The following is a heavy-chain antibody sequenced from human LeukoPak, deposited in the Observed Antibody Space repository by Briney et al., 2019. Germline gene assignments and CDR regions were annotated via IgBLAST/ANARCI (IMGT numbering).Heavy chain of an antibody. CDR2: INHSGST. D-gene: IGHD1-1*01. J-gene: IGHJ4*02. CDR3: ARRYSDY. Sequence: SETLSLTCAVYRGSFSGYYWTWIRQPPGKGLEWIGEINHSGSTNYNPSLKSRVTISVDTSKNQFSLKLSSVTAADTAVYYCARRYSDYWGQGTLVTLSS. CDR1: RGSFSGYY. V-gene: IGHV4-34*01.